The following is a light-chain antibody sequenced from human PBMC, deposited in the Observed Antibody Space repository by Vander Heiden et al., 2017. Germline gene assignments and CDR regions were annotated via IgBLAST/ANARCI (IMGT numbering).Light chain of an antibody. CDR1: QSISSW. CDR3: QQYNSYSYT. Sequence: DIQMTQSPSPLSASVGDSVTITCRASQSISSWLAWYQQKPGNAPKLLIYKASSLESGVPSRCSGSGSGTEFTLTISSLQPDDFATYYCQQYNSYSYTFGQGTKLEIK. V-gene: IGKV1-5*03. J-gene: IGKJ2*01. CDR2: KAS.